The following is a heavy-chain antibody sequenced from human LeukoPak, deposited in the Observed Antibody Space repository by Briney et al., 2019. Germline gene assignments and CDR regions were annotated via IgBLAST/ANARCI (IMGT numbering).Heavy chain of an antibody. CDR2: INQDASEI. CDR3: AIDRDNRDWQRRFDS. CDR1: GFTFSSYW. V-gene: IGHV3-7*01. J-gene: IGHJ4*01. Sequence: GGSLRLSCAASGFTFSSYWMNWYRQAPGKGLDWVGNINQDASEINYVDSVRGRFTISRDNAKNSLHLQMNSLRVEDTAVYYCAIDRDNRDWQRRFDSWGQEPWSPSPQ. D-gene: IGHD2-21*02.